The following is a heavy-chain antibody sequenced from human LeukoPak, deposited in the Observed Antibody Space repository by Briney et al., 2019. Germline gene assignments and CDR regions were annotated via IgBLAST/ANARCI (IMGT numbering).Heavy chain of an antibody. V-gene: IGHV4-4*02. Sequence: SETLSLTCSVSIGSISSSKWWSWVRQSPVKGLEWIGYIYHSGSTYYNPSLKSRVTISVDRSKNQFSLKLSSVTAADTAVYYCARTGDLRGFDYWGQGTLVTVSS. D-gene: IGHD3-10*01. CDR2: IYHSGST. J-gene: IGHJ4*02. CDR3: ARTGDLRGFDY. CDR1: IGSISSSKW.